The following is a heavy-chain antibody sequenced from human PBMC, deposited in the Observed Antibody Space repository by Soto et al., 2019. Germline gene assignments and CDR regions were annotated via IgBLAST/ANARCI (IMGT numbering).Heavy chain of an antibody. J-gene: IGHJ4*02. Sequence: QVQLQESGPGLVKPSQTLSLTCTVSGGSISSGGYYWSWIRQHPGKGLEWIGYIYYSGSTYYNPSLKSRVTISVDTSKNQFSLKLSSVTVADTAVYYCARGRIDYGSGSYHFDYWGQGTPVTVSS. CDR1: GGSISSGGYY. D-gene: IGHD3-10*01. V-gene: IGHV4-31*03. CDR3: ARGRIDYGSGSYHFDY. CDR2: IYYSGST.